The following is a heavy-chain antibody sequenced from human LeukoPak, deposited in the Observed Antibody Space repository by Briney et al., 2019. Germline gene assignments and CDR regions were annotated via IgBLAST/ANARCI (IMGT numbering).Heavy chain of an antibody. CDR2: ISAYNGYT. Sequence: ASVKVSCKASGYTFTNYGVSWVRQAPGQGLEWMGWISAYNGYTNYAQKFQFRVTMTRDTSISTAYMELSRLRSDDTAVYYCARDCSSSSTHAGGFDPWGQGTLVTVSS. V-gene: IGHV1-18*01. J-gene: IGHJ5*02. D-gene: IGHD2-2*01. CDR3: ARDCSSSSTHAGGFDP. CDR1: GYTFTNYG.